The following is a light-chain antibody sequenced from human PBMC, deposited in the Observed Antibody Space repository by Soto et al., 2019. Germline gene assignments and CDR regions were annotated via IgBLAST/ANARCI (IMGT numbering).Light chain of an antibody. Sequence: IVLTQSPGTLSLSPGERATLSCRASQSVSSGFLAWYQQQPGQAPSLLIYSATSRATGLPHRFSGSGSGTDFTLTISRLEPEDFAVYYCQQYGSSYTFGQGTKLEIK. CDR3: QQYGSSYT. CDR2: SAT. CDR1: QSVSSGF. J-gene: IGKJ2*01. V-gene: IGKV3-20*01.